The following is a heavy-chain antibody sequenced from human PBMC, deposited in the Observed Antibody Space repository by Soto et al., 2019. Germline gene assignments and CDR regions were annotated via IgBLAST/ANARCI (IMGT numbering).Heavy chain of an antibody. CDR1: GFTFSSYE. V-gene: IGHV3-48*03. J-gene: IGHJ3*02. Sequence: GGSLRLSCAASGFTFSSYEMNWVRQAPGKGLEWVSYISSSGSTIYYADSVKGRFTISRDNAKNSLYLQMNSLRAEDTAVYYCARGGTLRAMAFDIWGQGTMVTGSS. CDR3: ARGGTLRAMAFDI. CDR2: ISSSGSTI.